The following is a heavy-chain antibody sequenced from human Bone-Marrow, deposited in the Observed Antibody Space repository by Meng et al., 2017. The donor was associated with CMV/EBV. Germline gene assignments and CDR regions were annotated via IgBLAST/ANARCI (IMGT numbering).Heavy chain of an antibody. CDR2: TYYRSKWFN. J-gene: IGHJ5*02. V-gene: IGHV6-1*01. Sequence: LRLSCAISGDSVSSNSATWNWIRQSPSRGLEWLGRTYYRSKWFNDYAPSVQSRITITPDTSKNQFSLQLHSVTPEDTAVYYCARVDAGSGVNWFDPWGQGILVTVSS. D-gene: IGHD3-10*01. CDR3: ARVDAGSGVNWFDP. CDR1: GDSVSSNSAT.